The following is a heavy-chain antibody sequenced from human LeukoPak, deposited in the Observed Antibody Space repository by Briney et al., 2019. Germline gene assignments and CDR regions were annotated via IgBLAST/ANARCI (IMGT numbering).Heavy chain of an antibody. Sequence: SVKVSCKASGGTFSSYAISWVRQAPGQGLEWMGGIIPIFGTANYAQKFQGRVTITADESTSTAYMELSSLRSEDTAVYYCAREYCSGGSCYSGDYWGQGTLVTVSS. V-gene: IGHV1-69*13. CDR2: IIPIFGTA. CDR1: GGTFSSYA. J-gene: IGHJ4*02. D-gene: IGHD2-15*01. CDR3: AREYCSGGSCYSGDY.